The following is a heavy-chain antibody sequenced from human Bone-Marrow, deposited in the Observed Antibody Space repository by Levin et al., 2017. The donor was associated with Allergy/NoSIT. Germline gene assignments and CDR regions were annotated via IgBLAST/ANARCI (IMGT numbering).Heavy chain of an antibody. CDR1: GFTVNTNY. J-gene: IGHJ4*02. CDR3: ARGGVPPPGPALYYFED. V-gene: IGHV3-66*01. Sequence: GGSLRLSCAASGFTVNTNYMNWVRQAPGKGLEWVSVLFKGGSIYYAESVKGRFTISRDDSKNTLYLQMNSLRAEDTAVYYCARGGVPPPGPALYYFEDWGQGTLVTVSS. D-gene: IGHD1-14*01. CDR2: LFKGGSI.